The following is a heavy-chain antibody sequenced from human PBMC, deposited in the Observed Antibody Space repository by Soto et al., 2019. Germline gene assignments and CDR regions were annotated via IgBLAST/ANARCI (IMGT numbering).Heavy chain of an antibody. J-gene: IGHJ4*02. CDR2: IWYDGSNK. D-gene: IGHD1-7*01. CDR3: ARSRNWNYGYFDY. Sequence: VAVIWYDGSNKYYADSVKGRFTISRDNSKNTLYLQMNSLRAEDTAVYYCARSRNWNYGYFDYWGQGTLVTVSS. V-gene: IGHV3-33*01.